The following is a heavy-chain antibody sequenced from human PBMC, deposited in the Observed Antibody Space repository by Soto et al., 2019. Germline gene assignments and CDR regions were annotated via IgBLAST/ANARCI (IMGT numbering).Heavy chain of an antibody. V-gene: IGHV3-33*01. J-gene: IGHJ6*03. CDR2: IWYDGSNK. CDR1: GFTFSSYG. CDR3: ARDQGYNWNYASYYMDV. D-gene: IGHD1-20*01. Sequence: GGSLRLSCAASGFTFSSYGMHWVRQAPGKGLEWVAVIWYDGSNKYYADSVKGRFTISRDNSKNTLYLQMNSLRAEDTAVYYCARDQGYNWNYASYYMDVWGKGTTVTVSS.